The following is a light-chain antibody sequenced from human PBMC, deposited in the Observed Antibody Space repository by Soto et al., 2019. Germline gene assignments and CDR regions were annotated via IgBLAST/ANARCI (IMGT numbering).Light chain of an antibody. Sequence: QSVLTQPASVSGSPGQSITISCTGTGSDIGAYNYVSWYQQHPGKAPKLIIHGVTHRPSGVSNRFSGSKSGNTASLTISGLQSEDEADYYCSSYTSSATRVFGRGTKLTVL. CDR3: SSYTSSATRV. CDR2: GVT. J-gene: IGLJ2*01. CDR1: GSDIGAYNY. V-gene: IGLV2-14*01.